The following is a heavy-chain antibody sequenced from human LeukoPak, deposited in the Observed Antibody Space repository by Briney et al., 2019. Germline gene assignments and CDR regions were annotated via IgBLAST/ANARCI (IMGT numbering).Heavy chain of an antibody. V-gene: IGHV1-69*04. CDR3: ARVYIVATTSLDY. D-gene: IGHD5-12*01. CDR1: GGTFSSYA. J-gene: IGHJ4*02. Sequence: SVKVSCKASGGTFSSYAISWVRQAPGQGLEWMGRIIPILGIANYAQKFQGRVTMTWDTSINTAYMELTSLRSDDTALYYCARVYIVATTSLDYWAQGPLVTVSS. CDR2: IIPILGIA.